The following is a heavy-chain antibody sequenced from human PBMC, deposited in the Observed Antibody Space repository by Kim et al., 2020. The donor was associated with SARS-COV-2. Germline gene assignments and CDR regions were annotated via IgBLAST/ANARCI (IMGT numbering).Heavy chain of an antibody. J-gene: IGHJ2*01. CDR1: GFTFSSYG. Sequence: GGSLRLSCAASGFTFSSYGMHWVRQAPGKGLEWVAVIWYDGSNKYYADSVKGRFTISRDNSKNTLYLQMNSLRAEDTAVNYCARDYSSGWYGRGYFDLWGRGTLVTVSS. D-gene: IGHD6-19*01. V-gene: IGHV3-33*01. CDR3: ARDYSSGWYGRGYFDL. CDR2: IWYDGSNK.